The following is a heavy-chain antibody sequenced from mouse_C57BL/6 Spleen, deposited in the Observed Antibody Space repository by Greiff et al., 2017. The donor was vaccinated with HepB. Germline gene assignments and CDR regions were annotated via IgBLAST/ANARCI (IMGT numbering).Heavy chain of an antibody. J-gene: IGHJ3*01. CDR1: GYTFTDYE. CDR3: TRGEANWALFAY. V-gene: IGHV1-15*01. Sequence: VKLQESGAELVRPGASVTLSCKASGYTFTDYEMHWVKQTPVHGLEWIGAIDPETGGTAYNQKFKGKAILTADKSSSTAYMELRSLTSEDSAVYYCTRGEANWALFAYWGQGTLVTVSA. CDR2: IDPETGGT. D-gene: IGHD4-1*01.